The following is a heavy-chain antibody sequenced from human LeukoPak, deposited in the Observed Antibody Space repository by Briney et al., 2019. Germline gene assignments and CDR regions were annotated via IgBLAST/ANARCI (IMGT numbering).Heavy chain of an antibody. CDR2: ISYDGSNK. D-gene: IGHD6-19*01. V-gene: IGHV3-30-3*01. CDR3: ARGAVAGTWPGAFDI. Sequence: GGSLRLSCAASGFTFSSYAMHWVRQAPGKGLEWVAVISYDGSNKYYADSVKGRFTISRDNSKNTLYLQMNSLRVEDTAVYYCARGAVAGTWPGAFDIWGQGTMVTVSS. J-gene: IGHJ3*02. CDR1: GFTFSSYA.